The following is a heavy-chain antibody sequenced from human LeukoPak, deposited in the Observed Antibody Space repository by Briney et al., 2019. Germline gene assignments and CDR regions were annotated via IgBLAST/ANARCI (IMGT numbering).Heavy chain of an antibody. V-gene: IGHV4-39*07. Sequence: SETLSLTCTVSGGSISSYYWGWIRQPPGKGLEWIGSIYYSGSTYYNPSLKSRVTISVDTSKNQFSLKLSSVTAADTAVYYCARPARGELLPYFDYWGQGTLVTVSS. D-gene: IGHD1-26*01. CDR1: GGSISSYY. J-gene: IGHJ4*02. CDR3: ARPARGELLPYFDY. CDR2: IYYSGST.